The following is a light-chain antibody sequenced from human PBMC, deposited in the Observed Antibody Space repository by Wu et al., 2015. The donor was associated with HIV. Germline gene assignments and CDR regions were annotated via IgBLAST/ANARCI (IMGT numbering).Light chain of an antibody. Sequence: PNGPRSIAASSLQSRGPESRFSGSGSGTDFTLTISSLQPEDSATYYCQQANNFPRTFGQGTKVEIK. J-gene: IGKJ1*01. V-gene: IGKV1D-12*01. CDR2: AAS. CDR3: QQANNFPRT.